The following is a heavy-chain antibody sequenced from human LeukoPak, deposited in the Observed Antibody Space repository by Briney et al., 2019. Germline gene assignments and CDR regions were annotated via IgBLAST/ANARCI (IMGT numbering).Heavy chain of an antibody. CDR1: GGSLSGGNFY. V-gene: IGHV4-39*01. CDR2: IYHSGST. Sequence: SETLSLTCNVSGGSLSGGNFYWGWIRQPPGKGLEWIGSIYHSGSTYYNPSLKSRVTISVDTSKNQFSLKLSSVTAADTAVYYCAKQWLDGGWFDPWGQGTLVTVSS. D-gene: IGHD6-19*01. CDR3: AKQWLDGGWFDP. J-gene: IGHJ5*02.